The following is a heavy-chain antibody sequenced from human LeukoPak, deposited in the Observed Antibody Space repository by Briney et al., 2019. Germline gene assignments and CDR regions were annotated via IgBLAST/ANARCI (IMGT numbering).Heavy chain of an antibody. CDR3: ARSGYSYGNYYYYYYMDV. CDR1: GGSISSNSYY. CDR2: IYTSGST. D-gene: IGHD5-18*01. V-gene: IGHV4-61*02. Sequence: ASETLSLTCTVSGGSISSNSYYWSWLRQPAGKGLEWIGRIYTSGSTDYNPSLKTRVTISVDTSKNQFSLKLSSVTAADTAVYYCARSGYSYGNYYYYYYMDVWGKGTTVTISS. J-gene: IGHJ6*03.